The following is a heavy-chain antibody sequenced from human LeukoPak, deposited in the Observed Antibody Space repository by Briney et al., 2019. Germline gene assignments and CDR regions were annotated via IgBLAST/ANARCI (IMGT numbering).Heavy chain of an antibody. Sequence: GGSLRLSCVASGFTFSSYGMHWVRQAPGKGLEWVAFIPYDGSNKYYADSVKGRFTISRDNSKNTLYLQMNSLRAEDTAVYYCAKTQYSSGWYGSSGAFDIWGQGTMVTVSS. CDR3: AKTQYSSGWYGSSGAFDI. CDR2: IPYDGSNK. V-gene: IGHV3-30*02. CDR1: GFTFSSYG. D-gene: IGHD6-19*01. J-gene: IGHJ3*02.